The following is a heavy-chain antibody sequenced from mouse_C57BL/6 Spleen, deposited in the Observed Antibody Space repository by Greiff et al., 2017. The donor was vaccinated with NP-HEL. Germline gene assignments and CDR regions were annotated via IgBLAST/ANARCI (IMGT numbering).Heavy chain of an antibody. V-gene: IGHV1-69*01. CDR1: GYTFTSYW. Sequence: QVQLQQPGAELVMPGASVKLSCKASGYTFTSYWMHWVKQRPGQGLEWIGEIDPSDSYTKYNQKLKGKSTLTVDKSSSTAYMQLSSLTSEDSAVYYCARLGATRYFDVWGTGTTVTVSS. CDR2: IDPSDSYT. J-gene: IGHJ1*03. CDR3: ARLGATRYFDV. D-gene: IGHD3-1*01.